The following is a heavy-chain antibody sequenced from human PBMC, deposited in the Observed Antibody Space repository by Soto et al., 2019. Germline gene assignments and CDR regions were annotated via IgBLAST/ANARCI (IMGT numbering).Heavy chain of an antibody. CDR2: IWYDGSNK. V-gene: IGHV3-33*01. Sequence: GGSLRLSCAASGFTFSSYGMHWVRQAPGKGLEWVAVIWYDGSNKYYADSVKGRFTISRDNSKNTLYLQMNSLRAEDTAVYYCARDSPSYCSGGSCYSHGMDVWGQGTTVTVSS. D-gene: IGHD2-15*01. CDR1: GFTFSSYG. J-gene: IGHJ6*02. CDR3: ARDSPSYCSGGSCYSHGMDV.